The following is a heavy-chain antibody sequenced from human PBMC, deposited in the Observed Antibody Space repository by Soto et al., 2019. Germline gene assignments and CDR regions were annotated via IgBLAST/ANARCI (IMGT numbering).Heavy chain of an antibody. CDR1: GGSISSSSYY. CDR2: IYYSGST. D-gene: IGHD3-3*01. Sequence: ETLSLTCTVSGGSISSSSYYWGWIRQPPGKGLEWIGTIYYSGSTYYNPSLKSRVTISVDTSKNQFSLKLSSVTAADTAVYYCARHLPIAYYDFRSGYSAYFDYWGQGTLVTVSS. J-gene: IGHJ4*02. CDR3: ARHLPIAYYDFRSGYSAYFDY. V-gene: IGHV4-39*01.